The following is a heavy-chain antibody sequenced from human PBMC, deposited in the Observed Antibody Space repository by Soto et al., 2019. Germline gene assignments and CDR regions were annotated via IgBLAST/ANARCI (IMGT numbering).Heavy chain of an antibody. D-gene: IGHD3-22*01. J-gene: IGHJ1*01. Sequence: QVQLQQWGAGLLKPSETLSLTCAVYGGSFSGYYWSWIRQPPGKGLEWIGEINHSGSTNYNPSLKSRVTISVDTSKNQFSLKLSSVTAADTAVYYCARGLGSGYRRGFQHWGQGTLVTVSS. CDR1: GGSFSGYY. CDR3: ARGLGSGYRRGFQH. V-gene: IGHV4-34*01. CDR2: INHSGST.